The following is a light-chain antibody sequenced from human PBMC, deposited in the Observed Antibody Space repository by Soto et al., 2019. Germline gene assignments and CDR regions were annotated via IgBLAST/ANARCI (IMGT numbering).Light chain of an antibody. CDR2: LEGSGSY. Sequence: QLVLTQSSCASASLGSSVKLTCTQSSGHSSYIIAWHQQQPGKAPRYLMKLEGSGSYNKGSGVPDRFSGSSSGADRYLTISNLQFEDEADYYCETWDSNTHVFGGGTKLTVL. V-gene: IGLV4-60*02. CDR3: ETWDSNTHV. J-gene: IGLJ3*02. CDR1: SGHSSYI.